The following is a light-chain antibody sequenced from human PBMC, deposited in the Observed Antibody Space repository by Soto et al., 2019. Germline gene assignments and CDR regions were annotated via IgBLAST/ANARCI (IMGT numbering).Light chain of an antibody. V-gene: IGLV2-11*01. J-gene: IGLJ3*02. CDR3: CSYAGNSLWV. Sequence: QSALTQPRSVSGSPGQSVTISCTGTSSVVGGYNYVSWYQQHPGKAPKLMIYDVSKWPSGVPDRFSGSKSGNTASLTISGLQAEDEADYYCCSYAGNSLWVFGGGTKLTVL. CDR1: SSVVGGYNY. CDR2: DVS.